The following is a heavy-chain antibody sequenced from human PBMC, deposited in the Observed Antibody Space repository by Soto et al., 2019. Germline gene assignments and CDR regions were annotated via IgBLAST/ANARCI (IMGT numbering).Heavy chain of an antibody. CDR3: ARSQGSSTSLEIYYYYYYGIDV. Sequence: QVQLVQSGAEVKKPGSSVKVSCKASGGTFSSYAISWVRQAPGQGLEWMGGIIPISETTNYAQKFQGRVTIPSDESKSTAYMELSSVRSEDTAVYYCARSQGSSTSLEIYYYYYYGIDVLGQGTTVTVSS. J-gene: IGHJ6*01. CDR1: GGTFSSYA. D-gene: IGHD2-2*01. V-gene: IGHV1-69*01. CDR2: IIPISETT.